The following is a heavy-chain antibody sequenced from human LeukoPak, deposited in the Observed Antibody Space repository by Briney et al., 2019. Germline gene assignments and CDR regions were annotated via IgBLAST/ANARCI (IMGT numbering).Heavy chain of an antibody. CDR3: AKPVGATSESYYYMDV. CDR1: GFTVTSNY. J-gene: IGHJ6*03. V-gene: IGHV3-53*01. Sequence: PGGSLRLSCAVSGFTVTSNYMSWVRLAPGKGLEWVSVIYSGGTTFYTDSVKGRFTISRDNSKNTLYLQMNSLRAEDTAVYYCAKPVGATSESYYYMDVWGKGTTVTVSS. CDR2: IYSGGTT. D-gene: IGHD1-26*01.